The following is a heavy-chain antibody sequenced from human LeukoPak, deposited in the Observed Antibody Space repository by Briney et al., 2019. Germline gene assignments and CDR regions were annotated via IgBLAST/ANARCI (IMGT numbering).Heavy chain of an antibody. Sequence: SETLSLTCTVSGGSISRYYWSWIRQPPGKGLEWMGYIYYSGSTNYNPSLKSRVTISVDTSKNQFSLQLSSVTAADTAVYYCARARGYCSSTSCFYYYYGMDVWGQGTTVTVSS. CDR1: GGSISRYY. CDR2: IYYSGST. D-gene: IGHD2-2*01. CDR3: ARARGYCSSTSCFYYYYGMDV. J-gene: IGHJ6*02. V-gene: IGHV4-59*01.